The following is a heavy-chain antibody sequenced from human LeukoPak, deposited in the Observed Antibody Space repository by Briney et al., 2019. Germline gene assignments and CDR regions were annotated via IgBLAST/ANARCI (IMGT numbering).Heavy chain of an antibody. CDR2: ISGSGGST. Sequence: GSLRLSCAASGFTVSSYAMSGVRQAPGGGLEWVAAISGSGGSTYYADSVKGRFTISRDNSKNTLYLQMNSLRAEDTAVYYCAKDSGEDYWGQGTLVTVSS. D-gene: IGHD4-17*01. CDR3: AKDSGEDY. V-gene: IGHV3-23*01. CDR1: GFTVSSYA. J-gene: IGHJ4*02.